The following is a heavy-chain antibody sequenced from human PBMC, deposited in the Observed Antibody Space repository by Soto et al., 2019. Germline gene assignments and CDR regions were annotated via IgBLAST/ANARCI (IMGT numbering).Heavy chain of an antibody. CDR3: ARGAAAGPLSYYYYGMDV. Sequence: GESLKISCKGSGYSFTSYWIGWVRQMPGKGLEWMGIIYPGDSDTRYSPSFQGQVTISADKSISTAYLQWSSLKASDTAMYYCARGAAAGPLSYYYYGMDVCGQGTTVTVSS. J-gene: IGHJ6*02. D-gene: IGHD6-13*01. V-gene: IGHV5-51*01. CDR2: IYPGDSDT. CDR1: GYSFTSYW.